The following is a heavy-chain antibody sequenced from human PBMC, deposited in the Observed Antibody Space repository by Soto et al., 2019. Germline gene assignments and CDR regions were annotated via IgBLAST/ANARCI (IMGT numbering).Heavy chain of an antibody. Sequence: QVQLVQSGAEVKKPGASVKVSCKASGYTFTSYDINWVRQATGQGLEWMGWMNPNSGNTGYAQKFQGRVTMTRNTSISTAYMELSSLRSEDTAVYYCARGGGPRLGSSCWYYHSHQYYYYGMDVWGQGTTVTVSS. J-gene: IGHJ6*02. CDR1: GYTFTSYD. D-gene: IGHD6-19*01. CDR2: MNPNSGNT. V-gene: IGHV1-8*01. CDR3: ARGGGPRLGSSCWYYHSHQYYYYGMDV.